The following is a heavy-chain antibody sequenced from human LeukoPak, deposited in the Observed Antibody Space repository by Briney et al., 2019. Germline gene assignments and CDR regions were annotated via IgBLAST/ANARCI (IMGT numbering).Heavy chain of an antibody. CDR3: AITSIRYSGGWLMRY. D-gene: IGHD6-19*01. CDR1: GYTFTGYY. V-gene: IGHV1-2*06. J-gene: IGHJ4*02. Sequence: GASVKVSCKASGYTFTGYYMHWVRQAPGQGLEWMGRINPNSGGTNYAQKFQGRVTMTRDTSISTAYMELSRLRSDDTTVYYCAITSIRYSGGWLMRYWGQGTLVTVSS. CDR2: INPNSGGT.